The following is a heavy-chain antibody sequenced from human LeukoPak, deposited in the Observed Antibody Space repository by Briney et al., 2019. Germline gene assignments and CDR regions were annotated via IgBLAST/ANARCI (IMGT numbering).Heavy chain of an antibody. CDR1: RYTFSVYF. Sequence: AAVQVSCKPSRYTFSVYFIHWLRQAPRQGVEWLGWINPNNGGTLYSQKVQGGVTMSRDTSISAVYMELNRLTTDDTAVYFCARGVATTGAKFFDYWGEGTLVTVSS. D-gene: IGHD6-13*01. V-gene: IGHV1-2*02. CDR2: INPNNGGT. CDR3: ARGVATTGAKFFDY. J-gene: IGHJ4*02.